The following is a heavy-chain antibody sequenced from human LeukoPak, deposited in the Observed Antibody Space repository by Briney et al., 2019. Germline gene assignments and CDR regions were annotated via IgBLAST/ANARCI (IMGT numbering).Heavy chain of an antibody. V-gene: IGHV3-15*01. CDR3: TTVGAAADDAFDI. D-gene: IGHD2-2*01. J-gene: IGHJ3*02. Sequence: GGSLRLSCAASGFTFSSYSMNWVRQAPGKGLEWVGRIKSKTDGGTTDYAAPVKGRFTISRDDSKNTLYLQMNSLKTEDTAVYYCTTVGAAADDAFDIWGQGTMVTVSS. CDR1: GFTFSSYS. CDR2: IKSKTDGGTT.